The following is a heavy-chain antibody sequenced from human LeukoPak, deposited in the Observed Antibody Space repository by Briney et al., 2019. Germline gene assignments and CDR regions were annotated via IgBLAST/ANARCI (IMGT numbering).Heavy chain of an antibody. CDR2: IWYDGSKK. Sequence: GRSLRLSCAASGFTFSSYGMHWVRQAPGKGLEWVALIWYDGSKKFYTDSVKGRFTISRDNSKNTLYLQMNSLRAEDTAVYYYARDKAVMTTVLSDASDIWGQGTMVTVSS. CDR1: GFTFSSYG. CDR3: ARDKAVMTTVLSDASDI. V-gene: IGHV3-33*01. J-gene: IGHJ3*02. D-gene: IGHD4-17*01.